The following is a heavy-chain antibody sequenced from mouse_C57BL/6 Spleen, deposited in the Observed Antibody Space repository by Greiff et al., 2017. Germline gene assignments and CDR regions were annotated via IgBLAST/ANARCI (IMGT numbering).Heavy chain of an antibody. Sequence: EVQLQQSGPGLVKPSQSLSLTCSVTGYSITSGYYWNWIRQFPGNKLEWMGYISYDGSNNYNPSLKNRISITRDTSKNQFFLKLNSVTTEDTATYYCARASYDGYYSFAYWGQGTLVTVSA. D-gene: IGHD2-3*01. CDR1: GYSITSGYY. CDR2: ISYDGSN. CDR3: ARASYDGYYSFAY. J-gene: IGHJ3*01. V-gene: IGHV3-6*01.